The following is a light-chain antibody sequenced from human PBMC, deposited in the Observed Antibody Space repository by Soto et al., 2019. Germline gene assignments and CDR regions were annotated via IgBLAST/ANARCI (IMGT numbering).Light chain of an antibody. J-gene: IGLJ1*01. Sequence: QSALTQPASVSDSPGQSITISCTGTSSDVGGYNHVSWYQQHPGKAPKLMIYDVTNRPSGVSNRFSSSKSGSTASLIISGLQAEDEADYYCVSFTSSTTYVFGTGTKVTVL. CDR2: DVT. V-gene: IGLV2-14*01. CDR3: VSFTSSTTYV. CDR1: SSDVGGYNH.